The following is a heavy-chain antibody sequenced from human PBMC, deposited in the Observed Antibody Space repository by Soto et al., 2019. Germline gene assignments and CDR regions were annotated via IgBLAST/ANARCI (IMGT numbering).Heavy chain of an antibody. Sequence: GSLRLSCAASGFTFSNAWMNWVRQAPGKGLEWDGRIKSKTDGGTTDYAAPVKGRFTISRDDSKNTLYLQMNSLKTEDTAVYYCTTEYYYDSSGYPPHDAFDIWGQGTMVTVSS. CDR1: GFTFSNAW. V-gene: IGHV3-15*07. J-gene: IGHJ3*02. D-gene: IGHD3-22*01. CDR3: TTEYYYDSSGYPPHDAFDI. CDR2: IKSKTDGGTT.